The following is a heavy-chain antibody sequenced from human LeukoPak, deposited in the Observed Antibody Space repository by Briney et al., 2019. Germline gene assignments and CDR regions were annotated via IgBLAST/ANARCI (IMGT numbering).Heavy chain of an antibody. Sequence: GGSLRLSCAASGFTFSSYGMHWVRQAPGKGLEWVAIIRYDGSNKYYADSVKGRLTISRDKSKNTLYLQMNSLRAEDTAVYYCAKDAVVPAAFGYYYYYMDVWGKGATVTVSS. CDR3: AKDAVVPAAFGYYYYYMDV. J-gene: IGHJ6*03. CDR1: GFTFSSYG. CDR2: IRYDGSNK. V-gene: IGHV3-30*02. D-gene: IGHD2-2*01.